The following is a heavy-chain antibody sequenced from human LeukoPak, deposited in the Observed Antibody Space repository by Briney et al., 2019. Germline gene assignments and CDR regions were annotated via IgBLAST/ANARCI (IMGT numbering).Heavy chain of an antibody. CDR1: GGSISSGGYY. CDR3: ARVNDALLTLY. V-gene: IGHV4-30-2*01. Sequence: PSQTLSLTCTVSGGSISSGGYYWSWIRQPPGKGLEWIGYIYHSGSTYYNPSLKSRVTISVDRSKNQFSLKLSSVTAADTAVYYCARVNDALLTLYWGQGTLVTVSS. J-gene: IGHJ4*02. D-gene: IGHD2-8*01. CDR2: IYHSGST.